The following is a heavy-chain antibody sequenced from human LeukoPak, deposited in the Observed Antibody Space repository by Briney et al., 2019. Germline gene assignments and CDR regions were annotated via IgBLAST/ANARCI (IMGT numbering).Heavy chain of an antibody. J-gene: IGHJ5*02. D-gene: IGHD4-17*01. CDR2: INSDGSST. V-gene: IGHV3-74*01. CDR1: GFTFSSYW. CDR3: ASGGDYAGNWFDP. Sequence: PGGSLRLSCAASGFTFSSYWMHWVRQAPGKGLVWVSRINSDGSSTSHADSVKGRFTISRDNAKNTLYLQMNSLRAEDTAVYYCASGGDYAGNWFDPWGQGTLVTVSS.